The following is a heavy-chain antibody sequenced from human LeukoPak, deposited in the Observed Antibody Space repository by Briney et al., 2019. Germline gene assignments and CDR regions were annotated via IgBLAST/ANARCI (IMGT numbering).Heavy chain of an antibody. Sequence: GSLRLSCAASGFTFSSYSMNWVRQAPGKGLEWVSSISSSSSYIYYADSVKGRFTISRDNAKNSLYLQMNSLRAEDTAVYCCARGPDIVVVPAAIDSGWFDPWGQGTLVTVSS. CDR2: ISSSSSYI. D-gene: IGHD2-2*01. V-gene: IGHV3-21*01. J-gene: IGHJ5*02. CDR1: GFTFSSYS. CDR3: ARGPDIVVVPAAIDSGWFDP.